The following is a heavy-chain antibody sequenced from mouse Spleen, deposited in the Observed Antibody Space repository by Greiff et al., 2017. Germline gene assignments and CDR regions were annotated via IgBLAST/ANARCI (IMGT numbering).Heavy chain of an antibody. D-gene: IGHD2-13*01. CDR2: INPYNGGT. CDR1: GYTFTDYY. J-gene: IGHJ2*01. V-gene: IGHV1-19*01. Sequence: VQLQQPGPVLVKPGASVKMSCKASGYTFTDYYMNWVKQSHGKSLEWIGVINPYNGGTSYNQKFKGKATLTVDKSSSTAYMELNSLTSEDSAVYYCARRKGVTGYFDYWGQGTTLTVSS. CDR3: ARRKGVTGYFDY.